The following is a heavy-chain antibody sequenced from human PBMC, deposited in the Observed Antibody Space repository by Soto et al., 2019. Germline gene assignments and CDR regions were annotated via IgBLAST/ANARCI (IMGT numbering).Heavy chain of an antibody. CDR1: GFTFSSYG. CDR3: ASLGYCIGTGCPLNGMDV. J-gene: IGHJ6*02. CDR2: IWYDGSNK. Sequence: QVQLVESGGGVVQPGRSLRLSCAASGFTFSSYGMHWVRQAPGKGLEWVAVIWYDGSNKYYADSVKGRFTISRDNSKNTLYLQMNSLSAEDTAVYYCASLGYCIGTGCPLNGMDVWGQGTTVTVS. D-gene: IGHD2-2*01. V-gene: IGHV3-33*01.